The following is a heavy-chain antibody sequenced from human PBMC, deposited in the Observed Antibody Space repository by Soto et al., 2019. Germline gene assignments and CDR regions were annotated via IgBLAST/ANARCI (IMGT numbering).Heavy chain of an antibody. CDR1: GYTFTSYG. J-gene: IGHJ4*02. Sequence: GASVKVSCKASGYTFTSYGISWVRQAPGQGLEWMGWISAYNGNTNYAQKLQGRVTMTRDTSTSTVYMELSSLRSEDTAVYYCARVADSKKVAATPLDYWGQGTLVTVSS. D-gene: IGHD2-15*01. CDR3: ARVADSKKVAATPLDY. V-gene: IGHV1-18*01. CDR2: ISAYNGNT.